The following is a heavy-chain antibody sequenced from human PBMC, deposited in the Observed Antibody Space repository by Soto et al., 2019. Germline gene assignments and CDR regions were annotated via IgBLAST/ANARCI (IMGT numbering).Heavy chain of an antibody. D-gene: IGHD3-10*01. CDR3: ARNGEPTYYYGSGSSNRFDP. J-gene: IGHJ5*02. V-gene: IGHV4-59*01. CDR2: IFYSGST. CDR1: GGSISSYY. Sequence: QVQLQESGPGLVKPSETLSLTCTVSGGSISSYYWSWIRQPPGKGLEWIGYIFYSGSTNYNPSLKSRVNISVDTSKSKLSLKLSAVTAADTAVYYCARNGEPTYYYGSGSSNRFDPWGQGTLVTVSS.